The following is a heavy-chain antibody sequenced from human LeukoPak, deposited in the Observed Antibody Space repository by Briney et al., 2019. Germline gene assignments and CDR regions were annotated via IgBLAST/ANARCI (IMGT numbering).Heavy chain of an antibody. V-gene: IGHV3-74*01. J-gene: IGHJ5*02. CDR3: ATFSGNSPT. CDR2: IVSDGSST. D-gene: IGHD4-23*01. Sequence: GGSLRLSCAASGFTFSSYWMHWVRQALGKGLVWVSRIVSDGSSTIYADSVKGRFTISRDNAENMLYLQMSSLRAEDTAVYYCATFSGNSPTWGQGTLVTVSS. CDR1: GFTFSSYW.